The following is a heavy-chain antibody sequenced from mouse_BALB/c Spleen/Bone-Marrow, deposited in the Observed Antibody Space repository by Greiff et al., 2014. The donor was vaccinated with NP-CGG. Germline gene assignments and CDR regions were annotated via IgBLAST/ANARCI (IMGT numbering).Heavy chain of an antibody. Sequence: VQLQQSGAELVMPGASVKMSCKASGYTFTDYWMHWVKQRPGQGLEWIGAIDTSDSYTSYNQKFKGKATLTVDESSSTAYMQLSSLTSEDSAVYYCARTGYDYYFDYWAKAPLSQSPQ. CDR2: IDTSDSYT. CDR1: GYTFTDYW. D-gene: IGHD2-4*01. V-gene: IGHV1-69*01. J-gene: IGHJ2*01. CDR3: ARTGYDYYFDY.